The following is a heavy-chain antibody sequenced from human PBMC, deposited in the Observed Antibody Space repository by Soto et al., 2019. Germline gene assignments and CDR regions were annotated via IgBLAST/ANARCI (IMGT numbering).Heavy chain of an antibody. J-gene: IGHJ4*02. CDR3: ARGPIAVAGRGFDY. D-gene: IGHD6-19*01. Sequence: SETLSLTCAVYGGSFSGYYWGWIRQPPGKGLEWVGEINHSGSTNYNPSLKSRVTISVDTSKNQFSLKLSSVTAADTAVYYCARGPIAVAGRGFDYWGQGTLVTVSS. CDR1: GGSFSGYY. CDR2: INHSGST. V-gene: IGHV4-34*01.